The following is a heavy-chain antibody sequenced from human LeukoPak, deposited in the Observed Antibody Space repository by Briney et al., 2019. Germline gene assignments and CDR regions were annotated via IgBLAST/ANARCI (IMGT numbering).Heavy chain of an antibody. J-gene: IGHJ4*02. V-gene: IGHV4-59*08. Sequence: PSETLSLTCSVSGASISDHYWSWIRQPPGKGLEWIGYIYYSGSTNYNPSLKSRVTISVDTSKNQFSLKLSSVTAADTAVYYCARGMDFWSGPVDYWGQGTLVTVSS. D-gene: IGHD3-3*01. CDR3: ARGMDFWSGPVDY. CDR1: GASISDHY. CDR2: IYYSGST.